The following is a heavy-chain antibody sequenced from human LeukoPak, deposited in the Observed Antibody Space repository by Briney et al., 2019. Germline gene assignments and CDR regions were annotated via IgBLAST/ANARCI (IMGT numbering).Heavy chain of an antibody. CDR1: GGSFSGYY. CDR2: INHSGST. Sequence: SETLSLTCAVYGGSFSGYYWSWIRQPPGKGLEWIGEINHSGSTNYNPSLKSRVTISVDTSKNQFSLKLNSVTAADTAVYYCARHSLSRQHIVVATAVHWYFDLWDRGTLVTVSS. CDR3: ARHSLSRQHIVVATAVHWYFDL. J-gene: IGHJ2*01. V-gene: IGHV4-34*01. D-gene: IGHD2-21*02.